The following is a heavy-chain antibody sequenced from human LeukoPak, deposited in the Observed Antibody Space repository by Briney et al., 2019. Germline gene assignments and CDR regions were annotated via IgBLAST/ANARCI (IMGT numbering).Heavy chain of an antibody. CDR1: GFTFSNYW. V-gene: IGHV3-7*01. D-gene: IGHD2-2*01. Sequence: GGSLRLSCAASGFTFSNYWMSWVRQTPGKGLEWVANIKQDGSEKYYVDSVKGRFTISRDNAKNSLYLQMNSLRAEDTAVYYCARSFRPYCSSTSCPFDYWGQGTLVTVSS. J-gene: IGHJ4*02. CDR2: IKQDGSEK. CDR3: ARSFRPYCSSTSCPFDY.